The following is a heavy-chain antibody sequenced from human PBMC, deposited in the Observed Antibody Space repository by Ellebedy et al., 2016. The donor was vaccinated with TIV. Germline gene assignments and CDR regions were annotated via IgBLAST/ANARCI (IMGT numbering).Heavy chain of an antibody. Sequence: ASVKVSXKASGYTFITHGISWVRQAPGQGLEWTGWISAYNGNTKYAQKFHDRVTMTTDTSTSTAYMELRRLRSDDTAVYYRARDLGITMAPYYFDYWGQGTLVTVSS. V-gene: IGHV1-18*01. D-gene: IGHD6-19*01. CDR3: ARDLGITMAPYYFDY. J-gene: IGHJ4*02. CDR2: ISAYNGNT. CDR1: GYTFITHG.